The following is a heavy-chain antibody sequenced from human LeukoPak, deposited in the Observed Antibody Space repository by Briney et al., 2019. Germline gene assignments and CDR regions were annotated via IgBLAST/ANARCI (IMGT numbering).Heavy chain of an antibody. CDR3: AKLPYYYDSSGYYVDY. V-gene: IGHV3-30*18. CDR1: GFTFSSYG. J-gene: IGHJ4*02. D-gene: IGHD3-22*01. Sequence: PGGSLRLSCAASGFTFSSYGMHWVRQAPGKGPEWVAVISYDGSNKYYADSVKGRFTISRDNSKNTLYLQMNSLRAEDTAAYYCAKLPYYYDSSGYYVDYWGQGTLVTVSS. CDR2: ISYDGSNK.